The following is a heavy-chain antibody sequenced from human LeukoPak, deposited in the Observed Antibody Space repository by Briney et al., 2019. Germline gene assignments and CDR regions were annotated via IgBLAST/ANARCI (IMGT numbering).Heavy chain of an antibody. CDR1: GFTFSTFSNAW. CDR3: TTDYYYDSSGYYSWYFDL. J-gene: IGHJ2*01. CDR2: IKSKTDGGTT. Sequence: GVSLRLSCAASGFTFSTFSNAWMSWVRQAPGKVLEWVGRIKSKTDGGTTDYAAPVKGRFTISRDDSKNTLYLQMNSLKTEDTAVYYCTTDYYYDSSGYYSWYFDLWGRGTLVTVSS. V-gene: IGHV3-15*01. D-gene: IGHD3-22*01.